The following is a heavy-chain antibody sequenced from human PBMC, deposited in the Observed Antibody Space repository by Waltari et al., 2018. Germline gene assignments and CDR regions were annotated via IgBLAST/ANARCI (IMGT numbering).Heavy chain of an antibody. J-gene: IGHJ3*02. V-gene: IGHV3-7*01. CDR3: VRDQWFAFDI. CDR1: GVTLSNYW. D-gene: IGHD3-22*01. CDR2: IMTDGREE. Sequence: EVQLVESGGGLVQPGGSLRLSYAASGVTLSNYWMSWVRQAPGKGLEWVANIMTDGREEYYVDSVRGRFTISRDNAKNSLYLQMNSLRPEDTAVYYCVRDQWFAFDIWGQGTMVTVSS.